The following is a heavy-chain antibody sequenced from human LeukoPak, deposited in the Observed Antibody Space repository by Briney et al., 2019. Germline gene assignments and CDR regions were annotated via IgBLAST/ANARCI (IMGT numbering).Heavy chain of an antibody. J-gene: IGHJ6*02. V-gene: IGHV4-39*01. CDR2: IYYSGST. CDR1: GGSISGSSYY. Sequence: SETLSLTCTVSGGSISGSSYYWGWIRQPPGKGLEWIGSIYYSGSTYYNPSLKSRVTISVDTSKNQFSLKLNSVTAADTAVYYCAGGWGQWLGYYYYYYGMDVWGQGTTVTVSS. CDR3: AGGWGQWLGYYYYYYGMDV. D-gene: IGHD6-19*01.